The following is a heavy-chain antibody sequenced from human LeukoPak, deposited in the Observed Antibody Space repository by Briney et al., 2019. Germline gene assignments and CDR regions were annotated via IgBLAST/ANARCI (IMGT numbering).Heavy chain of an antibody. V-gene: IGHV3-23*01. Sequence: ESGGSLRLSCAASGFTFSSYAMSWVRQAPGKGLEWVSAISGSGGSTYYADSVKGRFTISRDNSKNTLYLQMNSLRAEDTAVYYCAKASFSVYCSGGSCYFVRYGFDYWGQGTLVTVSS. CDR1: GFTFSSYA. CDR2: ISGSGGST. J-gene: IGHJ4*02. D-gene: IGHD2-15*01. CDR3: AKASFSVYCSGGSCYFVRYGFDY.